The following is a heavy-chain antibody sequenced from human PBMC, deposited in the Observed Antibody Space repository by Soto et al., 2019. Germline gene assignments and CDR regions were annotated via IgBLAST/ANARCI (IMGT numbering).Heavy chain of an antibody. CDR3: ARESRYCSGGSCYFLPGIDY. D-gene: IGHD2-15*01. CDR1: GGTFSSYA. V-gene: IGHV1-69*12. Sequence: QVQLVQSGAEVKKPGSSVKVSCKAYGGTFSSYAISWVRQAPGQGLEWMGGIIPIFGTANYAQKFQGRVTITAKESTSTAYRELSSLRSEDTAVYYWARESRYCSGGSCYFLPGIDYWGQGTLVTVSS. CDR2: IIPIFGTA. J-gene: IGHJ4*02.